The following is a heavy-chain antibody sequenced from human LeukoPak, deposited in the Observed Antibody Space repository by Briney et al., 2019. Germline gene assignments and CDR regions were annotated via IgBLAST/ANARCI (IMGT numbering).Heavy chain of an antibody. CDR3: AKIHPGYYYDSIPY. V-gene: IGHV3-43*02. CDR2: ISGDGGST. D-gene: IGHD3-22*01. J-gene: IGHJ4*02. Sequence: PGGSLRLSCAASGFTFDDYAMHWVRQAPGKGLEWVSLISGDGGSTYYADSVKGRFTISRDNSKNTLYLQMNSLRAEDTAVYYCAKIHPGYYYDSIPYWGQGTLVTVSS. CDR1: GFTFDDYA.